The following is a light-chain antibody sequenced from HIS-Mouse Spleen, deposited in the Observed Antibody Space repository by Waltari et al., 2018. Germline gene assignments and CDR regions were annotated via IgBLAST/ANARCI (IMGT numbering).Light chain of an antibody. CDR2: EGS. J-gene: IGLJ3*02. CDR3: CSYAGSSTWV. V-gene: IGLV2-23*01. CDR1: SSDVGSYNL. Sequence: QSALTQPASVSWSPGQSITISCTGTSSDVGSYNLVSWSQQHPGKAPKLMIYEGSKRPSGVSNRFSGSKSGNTASLTISGLQAEDEADYYCCSYAGSSTWVFGGGTKLTVL.